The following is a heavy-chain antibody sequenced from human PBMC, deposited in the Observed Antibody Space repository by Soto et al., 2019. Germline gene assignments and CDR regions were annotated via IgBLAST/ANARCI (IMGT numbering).Heavy chain of an antibody. Sequence: QVQLQESGPGLVKPSQTLSLTCTVSGGSITSGDYYWSWIRQHPGKGLECIGYIYYSGSTNYNPSLKSRVTISVDTSKNQFSLRLSPVTAADTAVYYCARERYYFDSSISTPDYWGQGTLVTVSS. J-gene: IGHJ4*02. D-gene: IGHD3-22*01. CDR1: GGSITSGDYY. CDR3: ARERYYFDSSISTPDY. CDR2: IYYSGST. V-gene: IGHV4-31*03.